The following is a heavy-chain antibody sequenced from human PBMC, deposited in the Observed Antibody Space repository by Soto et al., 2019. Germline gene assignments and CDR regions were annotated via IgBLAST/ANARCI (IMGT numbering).Heavy chain of an antibody. CDR1: GYTFTSYD. Sequence: SVKVSCKASGYTFTSYDINWVRQATGQGLEWMGWMNPIFGTANYAQKFQGRVTITADESTSTAYMELSSLRSEDTAVYYCGWYDYYYYYGMDVWGQGTTVTVSS. CDR2: MNPIFGTA. CDR3: GWYDYYYYYGMDV. J-gene: IGHJ6*02. V-gene: IGHV1-69*13. D-gene: IGHD6-19*01.